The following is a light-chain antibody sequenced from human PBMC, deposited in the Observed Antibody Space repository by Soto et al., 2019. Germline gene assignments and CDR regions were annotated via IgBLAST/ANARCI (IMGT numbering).Light chain of an antibody. CDR2: GAS. CDR3: QQYNNWPRT. J-gene: IGKJ1*01. CDR1: QSLSSN. Sequence: RVMPQSTSTLSVSPGERFTLACSASQSLSSNLAWHQQKPGQAPRLLIYGASTRATGIPARFSGSGSGTEFTLTISSLQSEDFAVYYCQQYNNWPRTFGQRTKVDIK. V-gene: IGKV3-15*01.